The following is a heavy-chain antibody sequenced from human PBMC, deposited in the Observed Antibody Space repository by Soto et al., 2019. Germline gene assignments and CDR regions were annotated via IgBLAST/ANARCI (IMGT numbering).Heavy chain of an antibody. CDR2: IYYSGST. CDR1: GGSISSYY. CDR3: ARSDGRY. J-gene: IGHJ4*02. Sequence: PSDTLCLTCTVSGGSISSYYWSWIRQPPGKGPEWIGYIYYSGSTNYNPSLKSRVTISVDTSKNQFSLKLSSVTAADTAVYYCARSDGRYWGQGTLVTVSS. V-gene: IGHV4-59*01.